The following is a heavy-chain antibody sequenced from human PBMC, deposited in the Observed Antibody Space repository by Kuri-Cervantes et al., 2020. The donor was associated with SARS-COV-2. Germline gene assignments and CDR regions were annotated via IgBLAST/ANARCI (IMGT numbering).Heavy chain of an antibody. D-gene: IGHD6-13*01. CDR1: GGSISSDSFF. Sequence: SETLSLTCTVSGGSISSDSFFWVWIRQPPGKGLEWIGSIYYSGATYYNPSLKSRVTISVDTSKNQFSLKLSSVTAADTAVYYCARSIAAAGPIDYWGQGTLVTVSS. CDR2: IYYSGAT. CDR3: ARSIAAAGPIDY. V-gene: IGHV4-39*07. J-gene: IGHJ4*02.